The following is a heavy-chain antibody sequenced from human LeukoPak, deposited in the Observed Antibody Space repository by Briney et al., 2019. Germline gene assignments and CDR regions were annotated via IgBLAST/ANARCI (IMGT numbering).Heavy chain of an antibody. D-gene: IGHD3-10*01. V-gene: IGHV4-4*07. CDR3: ARESYYGFYGMDV. Sequence: SETLSLTCTVSGGSISSYHWSWIRQPAGKGLEWIGRIYTSGSTNYNPSLKSRVTMSVDTSKNQFSLKLSSVTAADTAVYYCARESYYGFYGMDVWGQGTTVTVSS. J-gene: IGHJ6*02. CDR1: GGSISSYH. CDR2: IYTSGST.